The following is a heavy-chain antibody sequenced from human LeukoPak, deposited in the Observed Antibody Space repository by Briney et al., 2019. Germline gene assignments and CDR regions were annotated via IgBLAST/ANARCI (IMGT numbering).Heavy chain of an antibody. CDR2: IYYSGST. CDR3: GRRGPGGRAFDI. Sequence: SETLSLTCTVSGGSISSYYWSWILQPPGKGLEWIGYIYYSGSTNYNPSLKSRVTISVDTSKNQFSLKLSSVTAADTAVYYCGRRGPGGRAFDIWGQGTMVTVSS. V-gene: IGHV4-59*08. D-gene: IGHD3-10*01. CDR1: GGSISSYY. J-gene: IGHJ3*02.